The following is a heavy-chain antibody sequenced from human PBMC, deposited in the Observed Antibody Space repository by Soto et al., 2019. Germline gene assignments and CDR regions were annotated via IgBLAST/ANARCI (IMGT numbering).Heavy chain of an antibody. J-gene: IGHJ6*02. CDR3: ARKLELRGSYYYYYDMDV. Sequence: SCNASGGTFSSYAISWLRQAPGQGLEWMGGIIPIFGTANYAQKFQGRVTITADESTSTAYMELSRLRSDDTAVYYCARKLELRGSYYYYYDMDVWGQGTTVTVSS. CDR1: GGTFSSYA. D-gene: IGHD1-7*01. V-gene: IGHV1-69*01. CDR2: IIPIFGTA.